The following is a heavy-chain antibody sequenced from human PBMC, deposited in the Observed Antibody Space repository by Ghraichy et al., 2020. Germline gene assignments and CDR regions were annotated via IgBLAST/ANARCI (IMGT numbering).Heavy chain of an antibody. J-gene: IGHJ6*02. Sequence: GGSLRLSCAASGFTFHDYGMHWVRQAPGKGLEWISGISWNSGSIDYADSVKRRFIVSRDNANNYLYLQMNSLRAEDTALYYSAKATVTTRSGGGMDVWGQGTTVTVSS. CDR3: AKATVTTRSGGGMDV. CDR2: ISWNSGSI. CDR1: GFTFHDYG. D-gene: IGHD4-11*01. V-gene: IGHV3-9*01.